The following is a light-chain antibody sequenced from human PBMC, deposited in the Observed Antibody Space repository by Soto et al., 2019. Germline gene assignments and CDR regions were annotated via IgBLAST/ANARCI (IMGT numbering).Light chain of an antibody. Sequence: EIVMTQSPATLSWSPGERATLSCRASQGVSSNLAWYQQKPGQAPRLLLYGASTRATGIPARFSGSGSGTEFTLTISSLQSEDFATYYCQQLNSYPITFGQGTRLEI. CDR1: QGVSSN. J-gene: IGKJ5*01. CDR2: GAS. V-gene: IGKV3-15*01. CDR3: QQLNSYPIT.